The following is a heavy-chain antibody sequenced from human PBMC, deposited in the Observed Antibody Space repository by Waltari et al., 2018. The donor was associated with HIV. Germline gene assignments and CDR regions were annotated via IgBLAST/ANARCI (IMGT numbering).Heavy chain of an antibody. Sequence: EVQLVESGGGLIQPGGSLMLSWAASGFTVVDNYVSWGGQSPGKGLEWVSVIYSGGSSYYADSVEGRFSIYRDRSKNTLNLQMNSLRVEDTAVYYCAREFHGVSGRIYNEVRHWYIDLWGRGTLVTVSS. D-gene: IGHD3-10*01. CDR1: GFTVVDNY. V-gene: IGHV3-53*01. CDR3: AREFHGVSGRIYNEVRHWYIDL. J-gene: IGHJ2*01. CDR2: IYSGGSS.